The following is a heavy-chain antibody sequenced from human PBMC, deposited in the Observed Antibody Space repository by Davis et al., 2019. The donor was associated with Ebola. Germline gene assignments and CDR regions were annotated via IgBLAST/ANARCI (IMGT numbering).Heavy chain of an antibody. D-gene: IGHD3-3*01. J-gene: IGHJ1*01. Sequence: PSEPLSLTCNVPGGSVTSSAYSRAWLRQPPGKGLEWIGSISHSGLTYYNDSLKIRLTISTDKSKNQFSLNLSSVTAADTAVYFCAAMDFGIGYYPRHWGQGTLVTVSS. CDR3: AAMDFGIGYYPRH. V-gene: IGHV4-39*07. CDR1: GGSVTSSAYS. CDR2: ISHSGLT.